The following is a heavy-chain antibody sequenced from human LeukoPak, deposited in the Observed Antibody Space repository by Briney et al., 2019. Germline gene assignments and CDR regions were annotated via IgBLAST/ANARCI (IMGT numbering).Heavy chain of an antibody. CDR2: ISSSSSYI. CDR1: GFTFSSYS. CDR3: ASFKAVAGLFDY. D-gene: IGHD6-19*01. J-gene: IGHJ4*02. V-gene: IGHV3-21*01. Sequence: GGSLRLSCAASGFTFSSYSMNWVRQAPGKRLEWVSSISSSSSYIYYADSVKGRFTISRDNAKNSLYLQMNSLRAEDTAVYYCASFKAVAGLFDYWGQGTLVTVSS.